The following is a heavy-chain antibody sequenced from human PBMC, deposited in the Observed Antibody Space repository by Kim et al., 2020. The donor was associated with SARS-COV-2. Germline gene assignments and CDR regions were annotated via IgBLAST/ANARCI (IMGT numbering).Heavy chain of an antibody. J-gene: IGHJ6*02. CDR1: GGSISSSNW. D-gene: IGHD3-3*01. CDR3: ATGQFDLARPVYYGMDV. V-gene: IGHV4-4*02. Sequence: SETLSLTCAVSGGSISSSNWWSWVRQPPGKGLEWIGEIYHSGSTTYNPSLKSRVTISVDKSKNQFSLKLSSVTAADTAVYYCATGQFDLARPVYYGMDVWGQGTTVTVSS. CDR2: IYHSGST.